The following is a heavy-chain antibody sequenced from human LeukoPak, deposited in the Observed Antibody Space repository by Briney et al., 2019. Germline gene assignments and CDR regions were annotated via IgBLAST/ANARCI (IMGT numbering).Heavy chain of an antibody. D-gene: IGHD2-2*01. Sequence: GGSLRLSCAASGFTFSSHWMHWVRQAPGKGLVWVSRVSSDGSSTTYADSVESRFTISRDNAENTLYLQMNSLRAEDTAVYYCAKGSVVPADPYYYYYMDVWGEGTTVTVSS. J-gene: IGHJ6*03. V-gene: IGHV3-74*01. CDR3: AKGSVVPADPYYYYYMDV. CDR2: VSSDGSST. CDR1: GFTFSSHW.